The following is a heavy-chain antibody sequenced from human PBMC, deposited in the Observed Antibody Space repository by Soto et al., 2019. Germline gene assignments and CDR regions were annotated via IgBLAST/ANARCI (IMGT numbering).Heavy chain of an antibody. D-gene: IGHD6-19*01. J-gene: IGHJ6*02. CDR3: ARVPAGESYYYYYGMDV. CDR2: IYPGDSDT. Sequence: GESLKISCKGSGYSFTSYWIGWVRQMPGKGLEWMGIIYPGDSDTRYSPSFQGQVTISADKSISTAYLQWSSLKASDTAMYYCARVPAGESYYYYYGMDVWGQGTTVTVSS. CDR1: GYSFTSYW. V-gene: IGHV5-51*01.